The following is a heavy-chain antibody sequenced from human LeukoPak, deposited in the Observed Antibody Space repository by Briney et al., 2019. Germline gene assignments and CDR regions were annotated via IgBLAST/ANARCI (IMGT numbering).Heavy chain of an antibody. CDR1: GGSFSGYY. J-gene: IGHJ4*02. Sequence: ASETLSLTCAVYGGSFSGYYWNWIRQPPGKGLEWIGEINHSGSTNYNPSLKSRVTISVDTSKNQFSLKLSSVTAADTAVYYCARWMVGATFDYWGQGTLVTVSS. CDR2: INHSGST. D-gene: IGHD1-26*01. V-gene: IGHV4-34*01. CDR3: ARWMVGATFDY.